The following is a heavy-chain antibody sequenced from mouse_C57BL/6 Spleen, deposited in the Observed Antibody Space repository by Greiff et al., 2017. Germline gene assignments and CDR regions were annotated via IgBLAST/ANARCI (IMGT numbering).Heavy chain of an antibody. D-gene: IGHD1-1*01. CDR2: IYPGDGDT. J-gene: IGHJ4*01. CDR3: AWYYDGRAMDY. Sequence: QVQLQQSGPELVKPGASVKISCKASGYAFSSSWMNWVKQRPGKGLEWIGRIYPGDGDTNYNGKFKGKATLTADKSSSTAYMQLSSLTSEDSAVYFCAWYYDGRAMDYWGQGTSVTVSS. CDR1: GYAFSSSW. V-gene: IGHV1-82*01.